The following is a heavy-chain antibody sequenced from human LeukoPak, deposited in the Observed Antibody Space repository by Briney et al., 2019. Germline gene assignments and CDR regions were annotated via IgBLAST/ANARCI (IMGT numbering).Heavy chain of an antibody. Sequence: PGRSLRLSCEASGLTFSTYGMHWVRQAPGKGLEWITLIPYDGSNKYYADSVKGRFTISRDNSKNTLYLQMNSLRAEDTAVYYCARYYGSGRGYYGLDVWGQGTTVTVFS. J-gene: IGHJ6*02. V-gene: IGHV3-30*03. CDR1: GLTFSTYG. CDR3: ARYYGSGRGYYGLDV. CDR2: IPYDGSNK. D-gene: IGHD3-10*01.